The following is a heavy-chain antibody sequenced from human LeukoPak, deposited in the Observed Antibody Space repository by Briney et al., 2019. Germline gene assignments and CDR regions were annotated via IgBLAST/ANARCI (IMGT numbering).Heavy chain of an antibody. CDR2: IYYSGST. CDR3: AREPYYYGSGSLYYFDY. CDR1: GGSISSGDYD. Sequence: SETLSLTCTVSGGSISSGDYDWSWIRQPPGKGLEWIGYIYYSGSTYYNPSLKSRVTISVDTSKNQFSLKLSSVTAADTAVYYCAREPYYYGSGSLYYFDYWGQGTLVTVSS. V-gene: IGHV4-30-4*01. D-gene: IGHD3-10*01. J-gene: IGHJ4*02.